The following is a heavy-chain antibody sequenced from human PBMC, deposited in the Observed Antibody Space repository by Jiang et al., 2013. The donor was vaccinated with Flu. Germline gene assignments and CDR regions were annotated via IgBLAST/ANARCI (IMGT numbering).Heavy chain of an antibody. CDR1: GDSVSSNSAA. Sequence: QTLSLTCXISGDSVSSNSAAWNWIRQSPSRGLEWLGRTYYRSKWYNDYAVSVKSRITINPDTSKNQFSLQLNSVTPEDTAVYYCARGYYDFWSGYPWFDPWGQGTLVTVSS. J-gene: IGHJ5*02. CDR3: ARGYYDFWSGYPWFDP. D-gene: IGHD3-3*01. CDR2: TYYRSKWYN. V-gene: IGHV6-1*01.